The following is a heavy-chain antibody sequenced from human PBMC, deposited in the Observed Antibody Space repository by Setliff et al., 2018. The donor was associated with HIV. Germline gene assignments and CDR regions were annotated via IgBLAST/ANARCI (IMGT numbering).Heavy chain of an antibody. CDR2: ISPNMGDT. CDR1: GYKFTGHH. J-gene: IGHJ4*02. D-gene: IGHD3-9*01. V-gene: IGHV1-2*06. CDR3: ARQDIPTGYYLFDY. Sequence: ASVKVSCKASGYKFTGHHIQWMRQAPGQGLEWMGRISPNMGDTQYAQKFQGRIIMTRDTSINTVYIELSSLTSDDTALYYCARQDIPTGYYLFDYWGQGTQVTVSS.